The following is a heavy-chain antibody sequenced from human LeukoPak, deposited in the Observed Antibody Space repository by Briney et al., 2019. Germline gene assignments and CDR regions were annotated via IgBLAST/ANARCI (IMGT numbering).Heavy chain of an antibody. J-gene: IGHJ4*02. V-gene: IGHV1-2*02. CDR1: RYTFTGYY. CDR2: INPNSGGT. Sequence: ASVKVSCKASRYTFTGYYMHWLRQAPGQGLEWMGWINPNSGGTNYAQKFQGRVTMTRDTSISTAYMELSRLRSDDTAVYYCARAYCSSTSCFVNFDYWGQGTLVTVSS. CDR3: ARAYCSSTSCFVNFDY. D-gene: IGHD2-2*01.